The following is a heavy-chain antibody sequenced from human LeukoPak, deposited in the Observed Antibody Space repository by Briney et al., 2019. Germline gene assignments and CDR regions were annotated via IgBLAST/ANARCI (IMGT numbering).Heavy chain of an antibody. CDR1: GFTFSSYS. Sequence: ESGGSLGLSCAASGFTFSSYSMNWVRQAPGKGLEWVSYISSSSSTIYYADSVKGRFTISRDNAKNSLYLQMNSLRAEDTAVYYCARDDGDSSSPLDVWGKGTTVTVSS. CDR3: ARDDGDSSSPLDV. D-gene: IGHD6-13*01. CDR2: ISSSSSTI. V-gene: IGHV3-48*01. J-gene: IGHJ6*04.